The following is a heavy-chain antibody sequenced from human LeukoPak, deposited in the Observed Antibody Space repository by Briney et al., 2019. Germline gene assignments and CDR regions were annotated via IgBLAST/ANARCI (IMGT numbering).Heavy chain of an antibody. CDR1: GFTFSSYS. Sequence: GGSLRLSCAASGFTFSSYSMNWVRQAPGKGLEWVSVIYRGGSTYYADSVKGRFSISRDNSKNTLYLQMNSLTAEDTAVYYCARGGGPLDYWGQGTLVTVSS. CDR2: IYRGGST. CDR3: ARGGGPLDY. J-gene: IGHJ4*02. D-gene: IGHD3-16*01. V-gene: IGHV3-66*01.